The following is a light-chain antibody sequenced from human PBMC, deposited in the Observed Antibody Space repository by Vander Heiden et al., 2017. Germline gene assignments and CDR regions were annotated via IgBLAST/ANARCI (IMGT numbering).Light chain of an antibody. Sequence: QSALTQAASVSGSPGQSITISCIGTSGDIGSYNLVSWYQHPPGQAPRLIIYEVGTRPSGVSNRFSGSKSGNTASLTISGLQAEDEADYYCSSYAGSGTPYVFGTGTKVTVL. CDR1: SGDIGSYNL. J-gene: IGLJ1*01. CDR2: EVG. V-gene: IGLV2-23*02. CDR3: SSYAGSGTPYV.